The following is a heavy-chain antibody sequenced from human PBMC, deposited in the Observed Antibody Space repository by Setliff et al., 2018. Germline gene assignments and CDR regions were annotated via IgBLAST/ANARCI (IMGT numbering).Heavy chain of an antibody. V-gene: IGHV1-69*05. Sequence: SVKVSCKASGGTFSSYAISWVRQAPGQGLEWMGGFDPEDGETIYAQKFQGRVTITTDESTSTAYMELSSLRSEDTAVYYCARDFGSGSYFNYYYYGMDVWGQGTTVTVSS. J-gene: IGHJ6*02. CDR1: GGTFSSYA. CDR2: FDPEDGET. D-gene: IGHD3-10*01. CDR3: ARDFGSGSYFNYYYYGMDV.